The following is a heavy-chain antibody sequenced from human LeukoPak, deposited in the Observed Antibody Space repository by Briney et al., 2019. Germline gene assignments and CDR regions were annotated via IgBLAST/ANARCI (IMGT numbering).Heavy chain of an antibody. J-gene: IGHJ5*02. Sequence: SETLSLTCTVSGGSISSYYWSWIRQPPGKGLEWIGYIYYSGSTNYNPSLKSRVTIPVDTSKNQFSLKLSSVTAADTAVYYCARGAAGGYCSSTSCYNWFDPWGQGTLVTVSS. CDR3: ARGAAGGYCSSTSCYNWFDP. D-gene: IGHD2-2*01. V-gene: IGHV4-59*01. CDR1: GGSISSYY. CDR2: IYYSGST.